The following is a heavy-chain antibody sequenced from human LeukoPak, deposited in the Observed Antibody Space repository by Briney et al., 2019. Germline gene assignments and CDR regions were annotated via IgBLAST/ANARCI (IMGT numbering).Heavy chain of an antibody. CDR2: FDPEDGET. V-gene: IGHV1-24*01. D-gene: IGHD3-10*01. CDR3: ARGRGPDYYGSGNDP. J-gene: IGHJ5*02. Sequence: GASVKVSCKVSGYTLTELSMHWVRQAPGKGLEWMGGFDPEDGETIYAQKFQGRVTMTRDTSTSTVYMELSSLRSEDTAVYYCARGRGPDYYGSGNDPWGQGTLVTVSS. CDR1: GYTLTELS.